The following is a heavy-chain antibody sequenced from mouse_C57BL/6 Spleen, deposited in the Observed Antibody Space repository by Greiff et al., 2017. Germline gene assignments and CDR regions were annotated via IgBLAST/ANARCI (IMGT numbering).Heavy chain of an antibody. CDR2: IDPSDSYT. D-gene: IGHD1-1*01. CDR3: ARGGSSYWYVDV. V-gene: IGHV1-59*01. CDR1: GYTFTSYW. Sequence: QVQLQQPGAELVRPGTSVKLSCKASGYTFTSYWMHWVKQRPGQGLEWIGVIDPSDSYTNYNQKFKGKATLTVDTSSSTAYMQLSSLTSEDSAVYYCARGGSSYWYVDVWGTGTTVTVSS. J-gene: IGHJ1*03.